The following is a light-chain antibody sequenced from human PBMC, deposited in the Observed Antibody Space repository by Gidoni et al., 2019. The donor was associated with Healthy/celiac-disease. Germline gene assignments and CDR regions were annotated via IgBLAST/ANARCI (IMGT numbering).Light chain of an antibody. CDR2: EVS. Sequence: QSALTQPASVSGSPGQSITISCTGTRSDVGGYHYVSWYQPHPGRAPKLMIYEVSHRPSGVSNRFSGSKSGNTASLTISGLQAEDEADYYCSSYTSSSTLDVVFGGGTKLTVL. J-gene: IGLJ2*01. CDR3: SSYTSSSTLDVV. CDR1: RSDVGGYHY. V-gene: IGLV2-14*01.